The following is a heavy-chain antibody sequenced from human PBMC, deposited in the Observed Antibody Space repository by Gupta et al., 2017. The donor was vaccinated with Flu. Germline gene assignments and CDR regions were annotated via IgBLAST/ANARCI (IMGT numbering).Heavy chain of an antibody. CDR1: GVTFSNYW. CDR3: SDIYDMDG. J-gene: IGHJ6*02. D-gene: IGHD3-9*01. CDR2: INSDGSRA. Sequence: RLSCTASGVTFSNYWMHWVRQAPGKGLVWVYGINSDGSRAFYADSVKSRFTISRDNAKNTLYLQMNSLSAEDTAIYYCSDIYDMDGWGPGTTVTVSS. V-gene: IGHV3-74*01.